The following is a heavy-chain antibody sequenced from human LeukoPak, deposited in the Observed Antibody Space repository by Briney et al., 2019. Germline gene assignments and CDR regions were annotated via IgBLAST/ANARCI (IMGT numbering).Heavy chain of an antibody. Sequence: GASVKVSCKASGGTFSSYAISWVRQAPGQGLEWMGGIIPIFGTANYAQKFQGRVTITADESTSTAYMELSSLRSDDTAVYYCARPLYYGSGSPLSYYYYGMDVWGQGTTVTVSS. J-gene: IGHJ6*02. CDR2: IIPIFGTA. V-gene: IGHV1-69*13. CDR1: GGTFSSYA. CDR3: ARPLYYGSGSPLSYYYYGMDV. D-gene: IGHD3-10*01.